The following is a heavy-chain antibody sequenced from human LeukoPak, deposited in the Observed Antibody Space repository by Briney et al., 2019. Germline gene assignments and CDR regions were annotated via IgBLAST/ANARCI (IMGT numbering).Heavy chain of an antibody. J-gene: IGHJ4*02. CDR3: ARGTLFDY. V-gene: IGHV4-59*01. CDR2: IYYSGST. CDR1: GGSISSYY. D-gene: IGHD2-2*01. Sequence: KPSETLSLTCTVSGGSISSYYWSWIRQPPGKGLEWIGYIYYSGSTNYNPSLKSRVTISVDTSKNQFSLKLSSVTAADTAVYYCARGTLFDYWGQGTLVTVSS.